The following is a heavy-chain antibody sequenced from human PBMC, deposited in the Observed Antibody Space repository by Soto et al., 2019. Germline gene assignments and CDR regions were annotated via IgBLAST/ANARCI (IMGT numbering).Heavy chain of an antibody. Sequence: QVQLVESGGGVVQPGGSLRLSCAASGFALSDYGINWIRQAPGRGLEWVAVISYDGYHKYYGDSVEGRFTISRDTSKNTLFLQMNSLRAEDTAVYYCAKGRVGTDARVRGMDVW. J-gene: IGHJ6*01. CDR1: GFALSDYG. CDR2: ISYDGYHK. CDR3: AKGRVGTDARVRGMDV. V-gene: IGHV3-30*18. D-gene: IGHD1-26*01.